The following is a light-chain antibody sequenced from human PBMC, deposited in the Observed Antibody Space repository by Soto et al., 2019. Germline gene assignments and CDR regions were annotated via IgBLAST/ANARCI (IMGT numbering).Light chain of an antibody. Sequence: QSALTQPRSVSGSPGQSVTISCTGTSSDVGGYNYVSWYQQHPGKAPKLMIYDVSKRPSGVPDRFSGSKSGNTASLTLSGLQAEDEADYCCCSYAGSLVVFGGGTQLTVL. CDR2: DVS. CDR3: CSYAGSLVV. V-gene: IGLV2-11*01. CDR1: SSDVGGYNY. J-gene: IGLJ2*01.